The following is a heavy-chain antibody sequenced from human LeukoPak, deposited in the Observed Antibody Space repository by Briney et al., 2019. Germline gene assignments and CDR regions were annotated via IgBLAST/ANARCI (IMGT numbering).Heavy chain of an antibody. D-gene: IGHD3-22*01. Sequence: GGSLRLSCAASGFTFSSYEMNWVRQAPGKGLEWVSYISSSGSTIYYADSVKGRFTISRDNAKNSLYLQMNSLRAEDTAVYYCARGYYYDSCGSRRYMDVWGKGTTVTISS. J-gene: IGHJ6*03. CDR1: GFTFSSYE. CDR3: ARGYYYDSCGSRRYMDV. CDR2: ISSSGSTI. V-gene: IGHV3-48*03.